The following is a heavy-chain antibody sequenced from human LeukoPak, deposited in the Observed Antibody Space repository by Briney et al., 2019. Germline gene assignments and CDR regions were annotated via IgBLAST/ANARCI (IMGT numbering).Heavy chain of an antibody. CDR1: GNTFTSYD. Sequence: GASVKVSCKTSGNTFTSYDITWVRQATGQGLEWMGWTNPNSGNTGYARKFQGRLTMTRNTSIRTAYMGLSSLRSEDTAVYYCASDYGSGSFESWGQGTLVTVSS. CDR3: ASDYGSGSFES. J-gene: IGHJ4*02. D-gene: IGHD3-10*01. V-gene: IGHV1-8*01. CDR2: TNPNSGNT.